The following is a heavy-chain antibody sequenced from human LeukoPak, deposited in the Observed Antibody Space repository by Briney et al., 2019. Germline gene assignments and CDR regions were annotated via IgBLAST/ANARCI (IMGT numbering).Heavy chain of an antibody. CDR1: GYTFTSYG. V-gene: IGHV1-69*06. J-gene: IGHJ5*02. Sequence: ASVKVSCKASGYTFTSYGISWVRQAPGQGLEWMGGIIPIFGTANYAQKFQGRVTITADKSTSTAYMELSSLRSEDTAVYYCASTVRPLRYFDWLLPEEGWFDPWGQGTLVTVSS. CDR3: ASTVRPLRYFDWLLPEEGWFDP. CDR2: IIPIFGTA. D-gene: IGHD3-9*01.